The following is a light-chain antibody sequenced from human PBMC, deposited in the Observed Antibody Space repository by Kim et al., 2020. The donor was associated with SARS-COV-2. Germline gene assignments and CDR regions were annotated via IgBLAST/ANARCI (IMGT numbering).Light chain of an antibody. CDR1: QRVISRY. V-gene: IGKV3-20*01. Sequence: VLTQSPPTLSLSAGERVTLSCRTSQRVISRYLAWYQDKPGQAPRLLIYAASTRATGIPDRFKGGGSGTDFTLTITRLEPEDFGVYYCQQYGSSPLTFGEGTKLEI. J-gene: IGKJ2*01. CDR2: AAS. CDR3: QQYGSSPLT.